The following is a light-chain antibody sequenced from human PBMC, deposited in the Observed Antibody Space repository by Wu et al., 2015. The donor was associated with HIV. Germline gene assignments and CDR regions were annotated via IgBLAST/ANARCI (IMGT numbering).Light chain of an antibody. V-gene: IGKV1-27*01. CDR2: AAS. Sequence: DIRITQSPSSLSASTGDRVTITCRASQGISSYLAWYQQKPGKAPKLLIYAASTLQSGVPSRFSGSGSGTDFTLTINSLLPEDVATYYCQKYNDAPWTFGQGTKVEIK. CDR3: QKYNDAPWT. CDR1: QGISSY. J-gene: IGKJ1*01.